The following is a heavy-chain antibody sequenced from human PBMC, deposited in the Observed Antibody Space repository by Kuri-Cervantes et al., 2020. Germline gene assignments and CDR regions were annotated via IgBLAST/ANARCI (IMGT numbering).Heavy chain of an antibody. D-gene: IGHD3-3*01. V-gene: IGHV1-2*02. J-gene: IGHJ6*02. CDR1: GYTFTGAY. Sequence: ASVKVSCKASGYTFTGAYMHWVRQAPGQGLEYMGWIDPNTGGTNFAQRFQGRVTMTRDTSISTVYMDLSGLRSEDTAVYYCARLGITIFGVVTGYGTARYYYGMDVWGQGTTVTVSS. CDR3: ARLGITIFGVVTGYGTARYYYGMDV. CDR2: IDPNTGGT.